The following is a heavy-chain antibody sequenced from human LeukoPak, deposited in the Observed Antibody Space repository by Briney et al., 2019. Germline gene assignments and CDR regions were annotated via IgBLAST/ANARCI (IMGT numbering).Heavy chain of an antibody. CDR3: AKGIGIVGATGSLDY. CDR2: ISSSSTI. J-gene: IGHJ4*02. D-gene: IGHD1-26*01. V-gene: IGHV3-48*01. Sequence: GGSLRLSCAASGFTFSSYSMNWVRQAPGKGLEWVSYISSSSTIYYADSVKGRFTISRDNSKNTLYLQMNSLRAEDTAVYYCAKGIGIVGATGSLDYWGQGTLVTVSS. CDR1: GFTFSSYS.